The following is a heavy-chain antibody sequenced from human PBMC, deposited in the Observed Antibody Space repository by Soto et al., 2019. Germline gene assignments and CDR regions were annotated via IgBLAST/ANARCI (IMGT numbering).Heavy chain of an antibody. V-gene: IGHV3-74*01. D-gene: IGHD5-12*01. J-gene: IGHJ3*02. CDR3: AREDGYRGGDAFDI. CDR2: INSDGSST. CDR1: GFTFSNYW. Sequence: GGSLRLSCAASGFTFSNYWMHWVRQAPGKGLVWVSHINSDGSSTTYADSVKGRFTISRDNSKNTLYLQMNSLRAEDTAVYYCAREDGYRGGDAFDIWGQGTMVTVSS.